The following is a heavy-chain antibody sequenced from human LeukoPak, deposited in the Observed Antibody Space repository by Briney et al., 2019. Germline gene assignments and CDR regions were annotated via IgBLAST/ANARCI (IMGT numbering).Heavy chain of an antibody. D-gene: IGHD3-10*01. CDR2: IYYSGST. J-gene: IGHJ4*02. V-gene: IGHV4-39*07. CDR3: ARDHWFGELLFDY. CDR1: GGSISSSSYY. Sequence: SETLSLTCTVSGGSISSSSYYWGWLRQPPGKGLEWIGSIYYSGSTYYNPSLKSRVTISVDTSKNQFSLKLSSVTAADTAVYYCARDHWFGELLFDYWGQGTLVTVSS.